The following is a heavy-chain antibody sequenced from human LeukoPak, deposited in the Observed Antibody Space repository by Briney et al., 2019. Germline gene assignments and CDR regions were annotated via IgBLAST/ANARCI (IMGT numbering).Heavy chain of an antibody. J-gene: IGHJ4*02. CDR3: ARGSKDRAAMVTFDY. V-gene: IGHV4-59*01. D-gene: IGHD5-18*01. Sequence: SETLSFTCTVSRGSISSYYWSWIRQPPGKGLEWIGNIYYSGSTNYNPSLKSRVTISVDTSKNQFSLKLSSVTAADTAVYYCARGSKDRAAMVTFDYWGQGTLVTVSS. CDR2: IYYSGST. CDR1: RGSISSYY.